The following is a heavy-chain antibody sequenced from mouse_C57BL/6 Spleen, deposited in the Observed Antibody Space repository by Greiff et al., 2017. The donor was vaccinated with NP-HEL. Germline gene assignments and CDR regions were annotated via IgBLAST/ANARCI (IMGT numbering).Heavy chain of an antibody. D-gene: IGHD3-2*02. CDR3: ARRGYSSGYVGWYYFDY. CDR1: GYTFTGYW. J-gene: IGHJ2*01. Sequence: QVQLQQSGAELMKPGASVKLSCKATGYTFTGYWIEWVKQRPGHGLEWIGEILPGSGSTNYNEKFKGKATFTADTSSNTAYMQLSSLTTEDSAIYYCARRGYSSGYVGWYYFDYWGQGTTLTVSS. CDR2: ILPGSGST. V-gene: IGHV1-9*01.